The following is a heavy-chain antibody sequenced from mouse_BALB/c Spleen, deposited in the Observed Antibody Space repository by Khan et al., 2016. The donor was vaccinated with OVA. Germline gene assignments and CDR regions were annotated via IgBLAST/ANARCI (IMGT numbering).Heavy chain of an antibody. Sequence: EVQLVESGPGLVKPSQSLSLTCTVTGYSITSNYAWNWIRQFPGNKLEWMGYISYSGSTSYNPSLKSRISITRDTSKNQFFLQLNSVTTEDTATYCCARKNYYGCAVDYWGQGTSVNVSS. CDR3: ARKNYYGCAVDY. CDR2: ISYSGST. J-gene: IGHJ4*01. D-gene: IGHD1-2*01. CDR1: GYSITSNYA. V-gene: IGHV3-2*02.